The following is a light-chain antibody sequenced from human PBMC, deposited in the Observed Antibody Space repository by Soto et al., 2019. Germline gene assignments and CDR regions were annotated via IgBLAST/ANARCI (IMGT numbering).Light chain of an antibody. Sequence: EIVLTQSPATLSLSPGERATLSCRASQSISSYLAWYQQKPGQAPRLLIYDASNRAAGIPARFSGSGSGTDFTLTIGSLEPEDFAVYYCQQRSKWPLTFGPGTKVDIK. V-gene: IGKV3-11*01. CDR2: DAS. J-gene: IGKJ3*01. CDR1: QSISSY. CDR3: QQRSKWPLT.